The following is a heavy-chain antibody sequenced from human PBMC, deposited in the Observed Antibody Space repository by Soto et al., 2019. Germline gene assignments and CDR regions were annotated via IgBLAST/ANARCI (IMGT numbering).Heavy chain of an antibody. Sequence: GGSLRLSCAASGFTFSNAWMNWVRQAPGKGLEWVGRIKSKTDGGTTDYAAPVKGRFTISRDDSKNTLYLQMNSLKTEDTAVYYCTFSNPGPYCSSTSCYDYYYGMDVWGQGTTVTVSS. CDR2: IKSKTDGGTT. CDR3: TFSNPGPYCSSTSCYDYYYGMDV. V-gene: IGHV3-15*07. D-gene: IGHD2-2*01. CDR1: GFTFSNAW. J-gene: IGHJ6*02.